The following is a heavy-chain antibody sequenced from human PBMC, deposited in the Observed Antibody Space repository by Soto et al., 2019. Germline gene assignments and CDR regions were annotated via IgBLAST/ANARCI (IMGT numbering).Heavy chain of an antibody. CDR1: GYTFTDYY. CDR2: INPKSGAT. V-gene: IGHV1-2*04. Sequence: GASVKVSCKASGYTFTDYYVHWVRQAPGQGLEWMGYINPKSGATNYPQKFEGWITMTRDTSINTVYMELKSLTSDDTGVYYCARDPASGSPWFDPWGKGTLVTVSS. J-gene: IGHJ5*02. CDR3: ARDPASGSPWFDP. D-gene: IGHD2-15*01.